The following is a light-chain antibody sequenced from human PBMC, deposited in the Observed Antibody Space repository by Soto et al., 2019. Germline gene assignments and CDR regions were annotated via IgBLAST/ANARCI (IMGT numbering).Light chain of an antibody. Sequence: DIQMTQSPSSLSASLGDRVTITCRASLTIDNYLNWYQQKPGRAPELLVYATSSLQSGVPSRFTGGGSGTHFTLTISGLQPEDFATYFCQQSYNTPITFGQGTRLEI. V-gene: IGKV1-39*01. J-gene: IGKJ5*01. CDR2: ATS. CDR3: QQSYNTPIT. CDR1: LTIDNY.